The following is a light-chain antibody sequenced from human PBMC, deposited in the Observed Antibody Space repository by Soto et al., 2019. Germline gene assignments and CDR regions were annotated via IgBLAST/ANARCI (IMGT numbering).Light chain of an antibody. CDR2: GAS. CDR3: QQYGSAPTWT. V-gene: IGKV3-20*01. J-gene: IGKJ1*01. CDR1: QSVTGNY. Sequence: EIVLTQSPGTLSLFPGERATLSCRASQSVTGNYLAWYQQKPGQAPRPLIYGASSRATGIPDRFSGSGSGTDFTLTISRLEPEDFTLYYCQQYGSAPTWTFGQGTKVEIK.